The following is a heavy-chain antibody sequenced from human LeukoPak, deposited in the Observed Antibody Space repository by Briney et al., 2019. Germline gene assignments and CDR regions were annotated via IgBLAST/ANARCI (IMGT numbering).Heavy chain of an antibody. CDR1: GFTFSSYA. J-gene: IGHJ4*02. D-gene: IGHD3-3*01. Sequence: PGGSLRLSCAASGFTFSSYAMSWVRQAPGKGLEWVSAISGSGGSTYYADSVKGRFTISRDNSKNTLYLQMNSLRAEDTAVYYCAKDYKSVVFGVVNNPPFDYWGQGTLVTVSS. V-gene: IGHV3-23*01. CDR3: AKDYKSVVFGVVNNPPFDY. CDR2: ISGSGGST.